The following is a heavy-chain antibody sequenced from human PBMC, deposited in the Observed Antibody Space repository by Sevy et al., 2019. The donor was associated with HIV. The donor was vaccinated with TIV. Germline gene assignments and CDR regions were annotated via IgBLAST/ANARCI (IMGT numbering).Heavy chain of an antibody. CDR1: GFTFSTYA. CDR3: AREHPGYNPFDN. D-gene: IGHD5-12*01. V-gene: IGHV3-30*03. J-gene: IGHJ4*02. CDR2: ISYDGSLK. Sequence: GGSLRLSCAGSGFTFSTYAMHWVRQAPGKGLEWLAVISYDGSLKLNTDSVRGRFTISRDNSKNTVYLQMNSLRAEDTAVYYCAREHPGYNPFDNWGQGTLVTVSS.